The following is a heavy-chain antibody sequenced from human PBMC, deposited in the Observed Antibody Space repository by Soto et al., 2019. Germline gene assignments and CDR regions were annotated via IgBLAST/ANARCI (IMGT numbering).Heavy chain of an antibody. V-gene: IGHV1-18*01. CDR2: ISAYNDNT. J-gene: IGHJ4*02. CDR1: GYTFINSG. Sequence: QVQLVQSGAEVKKTGASVKVSCKASGYTFINSGITWVRQASGQGLEWMGWISAYNDNTNYAQKFQGRVTMTTDTSTSTAYMELRSLRSDDTAVYYCAREDIVLGRYYFDYWGQGTLVTVSS. CDR3: AREDIVLGRYYFDY. D-gene: IGHD2-8*02.